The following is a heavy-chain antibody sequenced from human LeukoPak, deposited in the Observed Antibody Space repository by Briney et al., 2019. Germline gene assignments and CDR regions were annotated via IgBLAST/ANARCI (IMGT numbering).Heavy chain of an antibody. CDR3: ARYEQRPGVTASDP. CDR2: IGTGGDT. J-gene: IGHJ5*02. V-gene: IGHV3-47*01. Sequence: GGSLRPSCAASGFAFSSYALHWVRRAPGKGLEWVSAIGTGGDTYYADSVKGRFAISRDYARNTLYLQMNSLGVEDTAMYYCARYEQRPGVTASDPWSQGTLVTVSS. CDR1: GFAFSSYA. D-gene: IGHD2-21*02.